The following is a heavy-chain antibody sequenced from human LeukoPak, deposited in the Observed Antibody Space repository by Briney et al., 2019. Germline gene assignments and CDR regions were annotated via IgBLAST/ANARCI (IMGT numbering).Heavy chain of an antibody. CDR3: AKWGRTYYDILTGLDY. J-gene: IGHJ4*02. V-gene: IGHV3-23*01. CDR1: GFTFSTYA. CDR2: ISVSGYST. D-gene: IGHD3-9*01. Sequence: GGSLRLSCEASGFTFSTYAMNWVRQAPGKGLEWVSVISVSGYSTYYADSVKGRFTISRDNSKNTLYLQMNSLRAEDTAVYYCAKWGRTYYDILTGLDYWGQGTLVTVSS.